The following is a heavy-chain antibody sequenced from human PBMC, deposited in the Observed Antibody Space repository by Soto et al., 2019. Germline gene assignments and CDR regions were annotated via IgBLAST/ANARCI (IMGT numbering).Heavy chain of an antibody. V-gene: IGHV3-30*18. J-gene: IGHJ4*02. CDR3: AKVPFSYSSGREYYFDY. Sequence: GGSLRLSCAASGFTFSSYGMHWVRQAPGKGLEWVAVISYDGSNKYYADSVKGRFTISRDNSKNTLYLQMNSLRAEDTAVYYCAKVPFSYSSGREYYFDYGGRGTLAPASS. D-gene: IGHD6-19*01. CDR1: GFTFSSYG. CDR2: ISYDGSNK.